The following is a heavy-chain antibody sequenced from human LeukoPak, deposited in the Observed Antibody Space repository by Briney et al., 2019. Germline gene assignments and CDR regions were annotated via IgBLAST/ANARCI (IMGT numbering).Heavy chain of an antibody. CDR1: GFTFSNAW. J-gene: IGHJ4*02. D-gene: IGHD3-10*01. CDR3: ASPYGSGNN. CDR2: ISSSSSYI. V-gene: IGHV3-21*01. Sequence: GGSLRLSCATSGFTFSNAWMTWVRQAPGKGLEWVSSISSSSSYIYYADSVKGRFTISRDNAKNSLYLQMNSLRAEDTAVYYCASPYGSGNNWGQGTLVTVSS.